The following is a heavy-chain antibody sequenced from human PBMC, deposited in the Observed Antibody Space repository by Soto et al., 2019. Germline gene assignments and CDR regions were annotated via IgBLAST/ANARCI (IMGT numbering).Heavy chain of an antibody. CDR2: ISGSGGST. Sequence: GGSLRLSCAASGFTFSCYAMSWVRQAPGKGLEWVSAISGSGGSTYYADSVKGRFTISRDNSKNTLYLQMNSLRAEDTAVYYCAKDINFSPLTDYYDSSGYRDYWGQGTLVTVSS. J-gene: IGHJ4*02. CDR1: GFTFSCYA. CDR3: AKDINFSPLTDYYDSSGYRDY. V-gene: IGHV3-23*01. D-gene: IGHD3-22*01.